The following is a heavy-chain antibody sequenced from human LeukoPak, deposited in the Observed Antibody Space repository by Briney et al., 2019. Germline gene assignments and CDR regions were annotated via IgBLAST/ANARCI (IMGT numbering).Heavy chain of an antibody. J-gene: IGHJ4*02. CDR1: GFTFSSYG. CDR2: IRYDGSNK. Sequence: GGSLRLSCAASGFTFSSYGMHWVRQAPGKGQEWVAFIRYDGSNKYYADSVKGRFTISRDNSKNTLYLQMNGLRAEDTAAYYCAKDPGYYYGSGSYYPFDYWGQGTLVTVSS. CDR3: AKDPGYYYGSGSYYPFDY. D-gene: IGHD3-10*01. V-gene: IGHV3-30*02.